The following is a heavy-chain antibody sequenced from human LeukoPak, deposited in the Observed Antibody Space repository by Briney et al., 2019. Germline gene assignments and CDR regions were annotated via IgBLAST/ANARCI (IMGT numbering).Heavy chain of an antibody. V-gene: IGHV3-7*01. Sequence: GGSLRLSCAASGFTFTTYWMNWVLQAPGKGLEWVALINPDGSQTIYVDSVKGRFTISRDNAENSLYLQMNTLRAEDTAVYYCARDLGYGALDPWGQELWSPSPQ. J-gene: IGHJ5*02. D-gene: IGHD4-17*01. CDR2: INPDGSQT. CDR3: ARDLGYGALDP. CDR1: GFTFTTYW.